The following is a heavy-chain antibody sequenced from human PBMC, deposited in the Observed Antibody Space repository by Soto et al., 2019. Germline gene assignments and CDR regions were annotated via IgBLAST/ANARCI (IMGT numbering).Heavy chain of an antibody. Sequence: VGSLRLSCAASGFTFSDYYMSWIRQAPGKGLEWVSYISSSGSTIYYADSVKGRFTISRDNTKNSLYLQMNSLRAEDTAVYYCARDGEEYDYSNFWGQGTLVTVSS. D-gene: IGHD4-4*01. CDR1: GFTFSDYY. CDR3: ARDGEEYDYSNF. V-gene: IGHV3-11*01. CDR2: ISSSGSTI. J-gene: IGHJ4*02.